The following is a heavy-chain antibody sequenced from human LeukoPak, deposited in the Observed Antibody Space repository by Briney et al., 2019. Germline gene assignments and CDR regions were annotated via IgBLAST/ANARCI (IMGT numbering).Heavy chain of an antibody. D-gene: IGHD6-19*01. CDR2: INWNGGST. CDR3: AGGDRNGWYFDY. CDR1: GFIFDDHG. V-gene: IGHV3-20*04. J-gene: IGHJ4*02. Sequence: PGGSLRLSCAASGFIFDDHGMSWVRQVPGKGLEWLSGINWNGGSTGYADSVKGRFTISRDNAKKSLYLQMNSLRAEDTALYYCAGGDRNGWYFDYWGQGILVTVSS.